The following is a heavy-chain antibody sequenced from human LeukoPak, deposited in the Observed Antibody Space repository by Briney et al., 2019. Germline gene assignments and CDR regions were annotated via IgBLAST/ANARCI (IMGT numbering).Heavy chain of an antibody. CDR1: GGSISSSSYY. Sequence: SETLSLTCTVSGGSISSSSYYWGWIRQPPGKGLEWIGSIYYSGSTYYNPSLKSRVTISVDTSKNQFSLKLSSVTAADTAVYYCASRYCSSTSCSINWFDPWGQGTLVTVSS. CDR3: ASRYCSSTSCSINWFDP. V-gene: IGHV4-39*07. J-gene: IGHJ5*02. CDR2: IYYSGST. D-gene: IGHD2-2*01.